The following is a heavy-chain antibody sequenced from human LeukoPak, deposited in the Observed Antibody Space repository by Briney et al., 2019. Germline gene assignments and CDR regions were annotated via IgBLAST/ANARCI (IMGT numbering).Heavy chain of an antibody. CDR2: INGNGGST. CDR1: GFTFSSYA. J-gene: IGHJ5*02. D-gene: IGHD3-10*02. Sequence: GGSLRLSCAASGFTFSSYAMNWVRQAPGKGLEWVSAINGNGGSTYYAVSVKGRFTISRDNSKNTLYLQMNNLRAEDTAVYYCARHFRPVRAPSNYVVGDQPATNWFDPWGQGTLVTVSS. CDR3: ARHFRPVRAPSNYVVGDQPATNWFDP. V-gene: IGHV3-23*01.